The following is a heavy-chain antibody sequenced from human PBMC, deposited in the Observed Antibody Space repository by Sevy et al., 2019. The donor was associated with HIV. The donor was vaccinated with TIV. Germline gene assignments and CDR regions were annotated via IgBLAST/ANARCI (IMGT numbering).Heavy chain of an antibody. CDR2: ITSNGGST. CDR3: AKCLTPVTYQWSFDP. V-gene: IGHV3-23*01. J-gene: IGHJ5*02. Sequence: GGSLRLSCAASGFTFSSSAMTWVRQAPGKGLEWVSAITSNGGSTFYADSVKGRFTISRDISQNTLFLQMNSLRAEDTAVYYCAKCLTPVTYQWSFDPGGQGTLVTVSS. D-gene: IGHD4-17*01. CDR1: GFTFSSSA.